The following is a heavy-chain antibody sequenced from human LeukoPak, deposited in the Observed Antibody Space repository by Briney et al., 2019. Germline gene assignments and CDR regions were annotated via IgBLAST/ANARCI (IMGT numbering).Heavy chain of an antibody. CDR2: IIPIFGTA. CDR1: GGTFSSYA. D-gene: IGHD1-26*01. J-gene: IGHJ4*02. V-gene: IGHV1-69*06. Sequence: ASVKVSCKASGGTFSSYAISWVRQAPGQGLEWMGGIIPIFGTANYAQKFQGRVTITADKSTSTAHMELSSLRSEDTAVYYCAREVGATMDYWGQGTLVTVSS. CDR3: AREVGATMDY.